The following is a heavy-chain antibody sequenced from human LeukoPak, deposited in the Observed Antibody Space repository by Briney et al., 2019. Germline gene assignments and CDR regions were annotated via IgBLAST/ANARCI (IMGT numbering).Heavy chain of an antibody. CDR1: GGTFSSYA. CDR3: ARGAGAVAARGAFDI. J-gene: IGHJ3*02. Sequence: ASVKVSCKASGGTFSSYAISWVRQAPGQGLEWMGRIIPILGIANYAQKFQGRVTITADKSTSTAYMELSSLRSEDTAVYYCARGAGAVAARGAFDIWGQGTMVTVSS. D-gene: IGHD6-19*01. CDR2: IIPILGIA. V-gene: IGHV1-69*04.